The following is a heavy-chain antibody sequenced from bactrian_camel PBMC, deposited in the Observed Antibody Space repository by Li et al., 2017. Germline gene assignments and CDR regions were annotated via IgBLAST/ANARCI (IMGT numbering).Heavy chain of an antibody. D-gene: IGHD4*01. V-gene: IGHV3-2*01. J-gene: IGHJ4*01. CDR3: AAGYRGGMCYGDYEEYND. Sequence: HVQLVESGGGLVKPGGSLRLPCAATGITFSSYYITWVRRRPGKDLEWVSSIHSEGDKTYYSGHAMGRFTISRDSDSNTVYLMMNSLKPEDTAVYYCAAGYRGGMCYGDYEEYNDWDQGTQVTVS. CDR2: IHSEGDKT. CDR1: GITFSSYY.